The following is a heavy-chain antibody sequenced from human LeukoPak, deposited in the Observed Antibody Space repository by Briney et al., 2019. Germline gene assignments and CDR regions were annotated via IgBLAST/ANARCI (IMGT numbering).Heavy chain of an antibody. Sequence: GGSLRLSCAASGFTVSSNCMSWVRQAPGKGLEWVSFIYSGGSTYYEDSVKGRFTISRDNAKNSLYLQMNSLRAEDTAVYYCARDYTGGWNDYWGQGTLVTVSS. V-gene: IGHV3-53*01. CDR1: GFTVSSNC. CDR3: ARDYTGGWNDY. J-gene: IGHJ4*02. CDR2: IYSGGST. D-gene: IGHD7-27*01.